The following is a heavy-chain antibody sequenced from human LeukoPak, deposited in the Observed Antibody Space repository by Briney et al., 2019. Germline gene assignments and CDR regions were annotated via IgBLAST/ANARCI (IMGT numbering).Heavy chain of an antibody. D-gene: IGHD4-17*01. CDR2: MNPNSGNT. J-gene: IGHJ4*02. CDR3: ARAGTVTTFDY. CDR1: GYTFTSYD. V-gene: IGHV1-8*01. Sequence: ASVKVSCKASGYTFTSYDINWVRQATGQGREWMGWMNPNSGNTGYAQKFQGRVTMTRNTSVSTAYMDLSSLRSEDTAVYYCARAGTVTTFDYWGQGTLVTVSS.